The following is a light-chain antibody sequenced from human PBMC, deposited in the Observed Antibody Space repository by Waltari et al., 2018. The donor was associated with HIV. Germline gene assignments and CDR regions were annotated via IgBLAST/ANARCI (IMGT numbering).Light chain of an antibody. CDR2: DSN. Sequence: QSVLTQPPSVSGAPGQKVTISCSGSNSNIGAGYDAHWYQQLPGTAPTLLIYDSNRRPSGVPDRVSGSKAEASVDRAIAGLQTEDEADNYCQAYDYGQSGWRVFGAGTKVTVL. J-gene: IGLJ1*01. CDR1: NSNIGAGYD. V-gene: IGLV1-40*01. CDR3: QAYDYGQSGWRV.